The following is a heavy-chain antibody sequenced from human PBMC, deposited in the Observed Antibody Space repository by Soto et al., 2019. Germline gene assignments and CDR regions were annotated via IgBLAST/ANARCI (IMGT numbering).Heavy chain of an antibody. Sequence: ETLSLTCTVSGGSISSYYWSWIRQPPGKGLEWIGYIYYSGSTNYNPSLKSRVTISVDTSKNQFSLKLSSVTAADTAVYYCARGRERRCKFDYWGQGTLVTVSS. CDR3: ARGRERRCKFDY. CDR2: IYYSGST. CDR1: GGSISSYY. J-gene: IGHJ4*02. V-gene: IGHV4-59*01.